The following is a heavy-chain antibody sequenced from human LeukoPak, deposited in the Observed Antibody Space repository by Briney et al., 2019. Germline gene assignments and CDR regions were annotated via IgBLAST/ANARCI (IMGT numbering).Heavy chain of an antibody. CDR1: GGSISSYY. J-gene: IGHJ4*02. CDR3: ARHSVGSSGWYRD. CDR2: IYYSGST. Sequence: PSETLSLTCTVSGGSISSYYWSWIRQPPGKGLEWIGYIYYSGSTNYNPPLKSRVTISVDTSKNQFSLKLSSVTAADTAVYYCARHSVGSSGWYRDWGQGTLVTVSS. V-gene: IGHV4-59*08. D-gene: IGHD6-19*01.